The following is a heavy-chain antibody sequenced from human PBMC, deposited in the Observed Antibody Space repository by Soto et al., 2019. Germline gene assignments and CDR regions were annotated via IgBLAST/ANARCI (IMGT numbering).Heavy chain of an antibody. CDR1: GYTFTGYY. D-gene: IGHD4-17*01. J-gene: IGHJ5*02. Sequence: GDSVKVSCKASGYTFTGYYMHWVRQSPGQGLEWMGWINPNSGGTNYAQKFQGRVTMTRDTSISTAYMELSRLRSDDTAVYYCARSPPLRPPWPWGQGTLVTVSS. V-gene: IGHV1-2*02. CDR3: ARSPPLRPPWP. CDR2: INPNSGGT.